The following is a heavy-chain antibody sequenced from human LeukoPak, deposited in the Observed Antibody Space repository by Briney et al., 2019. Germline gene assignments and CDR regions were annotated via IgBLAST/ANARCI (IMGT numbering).Heavy chain of an antibody. Sequence: PGGSLRLSCVASGFTFSTFDMSWVRQPPGKGLEWVATISGSGTTTNYADSVKGRFTVSRDIFRNTLYLQMSSLRAEDTAIYYCAKDQLFSDWGQGTLVTVSS. CDR1: GFTFSTFD. V-gene: IGHV3-23*01. D-gene: IGHD3-10*01. CDR2: ISGSGTTT. CDR3: AKDQLFSD. J-gene: IGHJ4*02.